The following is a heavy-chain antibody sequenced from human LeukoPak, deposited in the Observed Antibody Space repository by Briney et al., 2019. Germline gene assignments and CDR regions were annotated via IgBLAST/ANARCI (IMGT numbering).Heavy chain of an antibody. Sequence: GGSLRLSCAASGFTFSSYAMSWVRQAPGKGLEWVSAISGSGGSTYYADSVKGRITISRDNSKNTLYLQMNSLRAEDTAVYYCAKHSSGWYGCFDYWGQGTLVTVSS. CDR3: AKHSSGWYGCFDY. CDR2: ISGSGGST. V-gene: IGHV3-23*01. CDR1: GFTFSSYA. D-gene: IGHD6-19*01. J-gene: IGHJ4*02.